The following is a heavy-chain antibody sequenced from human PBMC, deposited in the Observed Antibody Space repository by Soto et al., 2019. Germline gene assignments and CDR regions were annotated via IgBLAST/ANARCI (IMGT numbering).Heavy chain of an antibody. CDR3: ASQPRRDAFDI. CDR1: GGSFSGYY. Sequence: PSETLSLTCAVYGGSFSGYYWSWIRQPPGKGLEWIGYIYYSGSTNYNPSLKSRVTISVDTSKNQFSLKLSSVTAADTAVYYCASQPRRDAFDIWGQGTMVTVSS. CDR2: IYYSGST. J-gene: IGHJ3*02. V-gene: IGHV4-59*01.